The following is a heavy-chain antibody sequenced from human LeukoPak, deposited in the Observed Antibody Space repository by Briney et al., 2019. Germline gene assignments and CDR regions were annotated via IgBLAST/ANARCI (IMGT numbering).Heavy chain of an antibody. Sequence: GGSLRLSCAGSGFTFSSYEMNWVRQAPGKGLEWISYIRSGSYTIYYADSVKGRFTTFRDNAKNSLYLQMNGLRAEDTAVYYCARVTTVGGRYLDLWGRGTLVTVSS. CDR1: GFTFSSYE. CDR3: ARVTTVGGRYLDL. D-gene: IGHD4-23*01. V-gene: IGHV3-48*03. CDR2: IRSGSYTI. J-gene: IGHJ2*01.